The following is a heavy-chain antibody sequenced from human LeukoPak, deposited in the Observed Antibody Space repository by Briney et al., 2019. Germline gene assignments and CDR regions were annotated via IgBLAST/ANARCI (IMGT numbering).Heavy chain of an antibody. V-gene: IGHV3-23*01. CDR3: AKGVQLWWYFDY. J-gene: IGHJ4*02. CDR2: ISGTGGST. D-gene: IGHD5-18*01. CDR1: GFTFSSYA. Sequence: GGSLRLSCAASGFTFSSYAMTWVRQAPGKGLEWVSTISGTGGSTYYADSVKGRFTISRDNFKNTLSLQMNSLRAEDTAVYYCAKGVQLWWYFDYWGQGTLVTVSS.